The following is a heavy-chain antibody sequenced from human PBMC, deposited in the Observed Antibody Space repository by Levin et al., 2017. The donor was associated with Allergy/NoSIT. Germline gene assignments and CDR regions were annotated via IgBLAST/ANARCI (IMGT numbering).Heavy chain of an antibody. CDR1: GFTFSNAW. Sequence: GGSLRLSCAASGFTFSNAWMSWVRQAPGKGLEWVGRIKSKTDGGTTDYAAPVKGRFTISRDDSKNTLYLQMNSLKTEDTAVYYCTTPRAVAGTDWYFDRWGRGTLVTVSS. D-gene: IGHD6-19*01. CDR3: TTPRAVAGTDWYFDR. V-gene: IGHV3-15*01. J-gene: IGHJ2*01. CDR2: IKSKTDGGTT.